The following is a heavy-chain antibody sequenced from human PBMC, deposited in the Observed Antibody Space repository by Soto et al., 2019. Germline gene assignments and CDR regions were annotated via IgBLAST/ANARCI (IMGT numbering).Heavy chain of an antibody. V-gene: IGHV3-30*18. CDR3: AKDRRPTFPIVPGYCGY. Sequence: GGSLILACLVSVFTFDKYVIQWVRQAPVNWLAWVAVISYDGRNKYYEDSVKGRFTISRDNSKNTLQLQMNSLRTEDTAVYFCAKDRRPTFPIVPGYCGYWGPGTLVTVAS. D-gene: IGHD2-21*02. CDR1: VFTFDKYV. CDR2: ISYDGRNK. J-gene: IGHJ4*02.